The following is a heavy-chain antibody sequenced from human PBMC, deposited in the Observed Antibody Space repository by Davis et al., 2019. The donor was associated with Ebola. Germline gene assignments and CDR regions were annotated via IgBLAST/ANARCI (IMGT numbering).Heavy chain of an antibody. D-gene: IGHD1-26*01. CDR3: ARRQGAMGV. CDR1: GYTFTSYD. Sequence: ASVKVSCKASGYTFTSYDINWVRQATGQGLEWMGWISAYNGNTNYAQKLQGRVTMTTDTSTSTAYMELSSLRSEDTAVYYCARRQGAMGVWGQGTTVTVSS. J-gene: IGHJ6*02. V-gene: IGHV1-18*01. CDR2: ISAYNGNT.